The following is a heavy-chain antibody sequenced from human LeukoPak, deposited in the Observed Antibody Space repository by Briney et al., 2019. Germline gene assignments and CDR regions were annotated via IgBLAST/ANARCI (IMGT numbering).Heavy chain of an antibody. CDR2: IYTSGST. J-gene: IGHJ6*02. CDR1: DGSISSYY. V-gene: IGHV4-4*07. CDR3: AREIVVVPAANVHYYYGMDV. D-gene: IGHD2-2*01. Sequence: SETLSLTCTVSDGSISSYYWSWIRQPAGKGLEWIGRIYTSGSTNYNPSLKSRVTMSVDTSKNQFSLKLSSVTAADTAVYYCAREIVVVPAANVHYYYGMDVWGQGTTVTVSS.